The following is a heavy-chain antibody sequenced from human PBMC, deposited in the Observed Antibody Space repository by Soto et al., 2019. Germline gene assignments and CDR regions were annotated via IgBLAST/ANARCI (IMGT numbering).Heavy chain of an antibody. CDR2: IWYDGSNK. Sequence: QVQLVESGGGVVQPGRSLRLSCAASGFTFSSYGMHWVRQAPGKGLEWVAVIWYDGSNKYYADSVKGRFTISRDNSKNTLYLQMNSLRAEDTAVYYCARTTAAGTWHYYYGMDVWGQGTTVTVSS. CDR1: GFTFSSYG. CDR3: ARTTAAGTWHYYYGMDV. V-gene: IGHV3-33*01. D-gene: IGHD6-13*01. J-gene: IGHJ6*02.